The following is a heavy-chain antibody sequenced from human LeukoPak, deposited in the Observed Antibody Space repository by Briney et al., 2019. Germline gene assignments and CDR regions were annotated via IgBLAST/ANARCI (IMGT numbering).Heavy chain of an antibody. CDR2: IYYSGST. CDR1: GGSISSYY. CDR3: ARGSATAAGTVEYFQH. J-gene: IGHJ1*01. D-gene: IGHD6-13*01. Sequence: SETLSLTCTVSGGSISSYYWSWIRQPPGKGLEWIGYIYYSGSTNYNPSLKSRVTISVDTSKNQFSLKLSSVTAADTAVYYCARGSATAAGTVEYFQHWGQGTLVTVSS. V-gene: IGHV4-59*12.